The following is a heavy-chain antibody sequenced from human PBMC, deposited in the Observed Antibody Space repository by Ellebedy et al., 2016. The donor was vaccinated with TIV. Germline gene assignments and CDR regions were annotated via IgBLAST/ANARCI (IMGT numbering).Heavy chain of an antibody. CDR1: GFPVTSNY. Sequence: PGGSLRLSCAASGFPVTSNYMNWVRQAPGKGLEWVSVIFSAADGGETHYEDSVKGRFTISRDNSKNTVYLQMNSLRAEDTAIYYCAGDRYCSGGRCYWVDYWGQGVLVTVSS. CDR2: IFSAADGGET. V-gene: IGHV3-53*01. J-gene: IGHJ4*02. CDR3: AGDRYCSGGRCYWVDY. D-gene: IGHD2-15*01.